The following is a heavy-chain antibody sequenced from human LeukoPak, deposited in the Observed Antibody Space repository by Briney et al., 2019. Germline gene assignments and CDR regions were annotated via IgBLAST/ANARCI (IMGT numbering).Heavy chain of an antibody. CDR2: MYKGGST. D-gene: IGHD1-26*01. J-gene: IGHJ4*02. V-gene: IGHV3-66*01. CDR1: GFTVSSNH. Sequence: PGGSLRLSCAASGFTVSSNHMSWVRQAQGKGLEWVSVMYKGGSTYYADSVKGRFTISRDNYKNTVYLQMNSLRAEDTAVYYCATGGPYSGSYFDYWGQGTLVTVSS. CDR3: ATGGPYSGSYFDY.